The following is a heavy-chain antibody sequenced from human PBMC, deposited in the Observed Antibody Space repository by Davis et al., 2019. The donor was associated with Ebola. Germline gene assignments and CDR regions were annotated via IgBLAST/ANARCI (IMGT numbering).Heavy chain of an antibody. V-gene: IGHV1-2*06. Sequence: ASVKVSCKTSGYTFINYYIHWVRQAPGQGLEWMGRINPNSGGTNYAQKFQGRVTMTRDTSISTAYMELSRLRSDDTAVYYCARGAARPGTGFDPWGQGTLVTVSS. J-gene: IGHJ5*02. CDR3: ARGAARPGTGFDP. CDR1: GYTFINYY. CDR2: INPNSGGT. D-gene: IGHD6-6*01.